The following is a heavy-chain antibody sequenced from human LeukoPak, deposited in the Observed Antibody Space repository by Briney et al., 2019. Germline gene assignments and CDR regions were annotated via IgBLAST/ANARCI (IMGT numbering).Heavy chain of an antibody. V-gene: IGHV1-46*01. CDR1: GYTFSNFY. Sequence: ASVKVSCKASGYTFSNFYMHWVRQAPGQGLEWMGVLNPTGGSTDYAQKFQGRVTMTRDTSTSTVYMELSSLRSDDTAVYYCAREYGSRITMVRGLIIYWGQGTLVTVSS. CDR2: LNPTGGST. D-gene: IGHD3-10*01. J-gene: IGHJ4*02. CDR3: AREYGSRITMVRGLIIY.